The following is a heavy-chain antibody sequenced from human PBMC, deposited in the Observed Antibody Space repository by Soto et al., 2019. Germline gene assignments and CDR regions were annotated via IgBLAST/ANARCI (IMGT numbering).Heavy chain of an antibody. CDR3: AKEKHLALDYFDY. J-gene: IGHJ4*02. CDR2: ISGSGGST. CDR1: GFTFSSYA. V-gene: IGHV3-23*01. Sequence: EVQLLESGGGLVQPGGSLRLSCAASGFTFSSYAMSWVRQAPGKGLEWVSIISGSGGSTYYADSVKGRFTISRDNSKSTRNQQMNSLRAEDTAVYYGAKEKHLALDYFDYWGQGTLVTVSS.